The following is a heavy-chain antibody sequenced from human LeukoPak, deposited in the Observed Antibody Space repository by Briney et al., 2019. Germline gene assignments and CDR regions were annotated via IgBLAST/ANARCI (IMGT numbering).Heavy chain of an antibody. D-gene: IGHD3-10*02. CDR2: IIPIFGTA. CDR3: ATSAVRGGVDYYYYYMDV. CDR1: GGTFSSYA. J-gene: IGHJ6*03. V-gene: IGHV1-69*13. Sequence: GASVKVSCKASGGTFSSYAISWVRQAPGRGLEWMGGIIPIFGTANYAQEFQGRVTITADESTSTAYMELSSLRSEDTAVYYCATSAVRGGVDYYYYYMDVWGKGTTVTVSS.